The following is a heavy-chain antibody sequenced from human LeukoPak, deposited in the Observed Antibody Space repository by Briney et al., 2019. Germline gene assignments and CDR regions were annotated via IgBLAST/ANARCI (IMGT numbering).Heavy chain of an antibody. J-gene: IGHJ4*02. CDR3: ARGWAYYYDSSGFCDY. D-gene: IGHD3-22*01. CDR1: GGSISSYY. Sequence: SETLSLTCTVSGGSISSYYWSWIRQPPGKGLEWIGYIYYSGSTNYNPSLKSRVTISVDTSKNQFSLKLSSVTAADTAVYYCARGWAYYYDSSGFCDYWGQGTLVTVSS. CDR2: IYYSGST. V-gene: IGHV4-59*12.